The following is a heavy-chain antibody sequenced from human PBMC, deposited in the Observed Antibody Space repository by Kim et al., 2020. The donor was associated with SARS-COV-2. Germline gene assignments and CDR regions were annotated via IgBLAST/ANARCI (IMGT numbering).Heavy chain of an antibody. CDR2: IKQDGTDE. V-gene: IGHV3-7*01. Sequence: GGSLRLSCAASGFSLGDYWMNWVRQAPGKGLEWVANIKQDGTDEHYVDSVKGRFTISRDNAKNSLYLQMNSLRAEDTAVYYCARWTSTSYYWGQGTLVTVSA. CDR3: ARWTSTSYY. CDR1: GFSLGDYW. D-gene: IGHD2-2*01. J-gene: IGHJ4*02.